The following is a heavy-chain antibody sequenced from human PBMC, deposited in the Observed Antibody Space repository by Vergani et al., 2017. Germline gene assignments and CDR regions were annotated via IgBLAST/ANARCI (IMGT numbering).Heavy chain of an antibody. J-gene: IGHJ2*01. D-gene: IGHD5-12*01. Sequence: QMQLQESGPGLVKASETLSLTCTVSGDSIISRSYYWGWIRQPPGKGLEWLGSIYYSGNTYYNPSLKSRVTISVDTSKNQFSLKLSSVTAADTAVYYCARKGEGYSDSGHWYFDLWGRGTLVTVSS. V-gene: IGHV4-39*01. CDR1: GDSIISRSYY. CDR2: IYYSGNT. CDR3: ARKGEGYSDSGHWYFDL.